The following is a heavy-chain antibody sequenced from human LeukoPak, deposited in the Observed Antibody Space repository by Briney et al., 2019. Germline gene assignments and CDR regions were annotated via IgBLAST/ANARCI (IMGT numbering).Heavy chain of an antibody. V-gene: IGHV3-23*01. D-gene: IGHD2-2*01. CDR3: ARIKDLGINGGHCSSTSCYDFDY. CDR2: ISGSGGST. CDR1: GFTFSSYA. Sequence: PGGSLRLSCAASGFTFSSYAMSWIRQAPGKGLEWVSAISGSGGSTYYADSVKGRFTISRDNSKNTLYLQMNSLRAEDTAVYYCARIKDLGINGGHCSSTSCYDFDYWGQGTLVTVSS. J-gene: IGHJ4*02.